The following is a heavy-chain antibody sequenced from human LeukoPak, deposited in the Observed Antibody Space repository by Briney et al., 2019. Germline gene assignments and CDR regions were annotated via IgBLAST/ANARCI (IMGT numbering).Heavy chain of an antibody. J-gene: IGHJ5*02. CDR1: GFTFDDYG. D-gene: IGHD2-2*01. V-gene: IGHV3-9*01. Sequence: GGSLRLSCAASGFTFDDYGMHWVRQAPGKGLEWVSGISWNSGSIGYADSVKGRFTISRDNAKNSLYLQMNSLRAEDTALYYCAKGRDKYQLLSKNWFDPWGQGTLVTVSS. CDR2: ISWNSGSI. CDR3: AKGRDKYQLLSKNWFDP.